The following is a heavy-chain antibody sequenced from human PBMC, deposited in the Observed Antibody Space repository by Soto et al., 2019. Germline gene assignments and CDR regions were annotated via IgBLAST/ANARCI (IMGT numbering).Heavy chain of an antibody. CDR3: AIADYYRALDI. J-gene: IGHJ3*02. CDR2: INSDGSST. CDR1: GFTFSSYW. D-gene: IGHD3-22*01. V-gene: IGHV3-74*01. Sequence: VGSLRLSCAASGFTFSSYWMHWVRQAPGKGLVWVSRINSDGSSTSYADSVKGRFTISRDNAKNTLYLQMNSLRAEDTAVYYCAIADYYRALDIWGQGTMVTVSS.